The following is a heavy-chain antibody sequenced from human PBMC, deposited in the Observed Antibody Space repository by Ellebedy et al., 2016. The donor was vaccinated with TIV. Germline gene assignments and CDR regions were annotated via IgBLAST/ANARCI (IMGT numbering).Heavy chain of an antibody. CDR1: GGTFSSYA. CDR2: IIPIFGTA. J-gene: IGHJ6*03. Sequence: SVKVSCXASGGTFSSYAISWVRQAPGQGLEWMGGIIPIFGTANYAQKFQGRVTITADESTSTAYMELSSLRSEDTAVYYCARVDTAMVTNYYYYMDVWGKGTTVTVSS. V-gene: IGHV1-69*13. D-gene: IGHD5-18*01. CDR3: ARVDTAMVTNYYYYMDV.